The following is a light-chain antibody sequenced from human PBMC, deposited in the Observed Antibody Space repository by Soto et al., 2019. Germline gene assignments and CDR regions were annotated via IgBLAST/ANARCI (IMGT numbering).Light chain of an antibody. CDR3: QQRSNWRVT. CDR2: DAS. J-gene: IGKJ4*01. Sequence: EIVMTQSPATLSVSPGERATLSCRASQSVNDNLAWYQQKPGQAPRLLIYDASNRATGIPARFSGSGSGTDSTLTISSLEPEDIAVYYCQQRSNWRVTFGGGTKVDIK. CDR1: QSVNDN. V-gene: IGKV3-11*01.